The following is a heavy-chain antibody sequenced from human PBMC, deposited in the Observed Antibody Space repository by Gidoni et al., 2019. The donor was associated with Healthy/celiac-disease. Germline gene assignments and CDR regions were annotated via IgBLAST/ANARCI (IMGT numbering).Heavy chain of an antibody. CDR2: ISYDGSNK. V-gene: IGHV3-30-3*01. J-gene: IGHJ6*02. D-gene: IGHD2-2*01. Sequence: QVQLVESGGGVVQPGRSLRLSCAASGFTFSSYAMHWVRQAPGKGLEWVAVISYDGSNKYYADSVKGRFTISRDNSKNTLYLQMNSLRAEDTAVYYCARVFRTIKYGMDVWGQGTTVTVSS. CDR3: ARVFRTIKYGMDV. CDR1: GFTFSSYA.